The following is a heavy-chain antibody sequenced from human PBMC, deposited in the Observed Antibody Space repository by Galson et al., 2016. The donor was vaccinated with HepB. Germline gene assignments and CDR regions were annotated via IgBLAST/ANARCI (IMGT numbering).Heavy chain of an antibody. CDR1: GGSISSGGYY. Sequence: TLSLTCTVSGGSISSGGYYWTWIRHHPGNGLEWIGYIYYSGSTFYSPSLKSRLTISLDTSKNQFSLKLTSVTAADTAVYYCARANGPLYSSSWYDYWGQGTLVTVSS. CDR2: IYYSGST. J-gene: IGHJ4*02. V-gene: IGHV4-31*03. CDR3: ARANGPLYSSSWYDY. D-gene: IGHD6-13*01.